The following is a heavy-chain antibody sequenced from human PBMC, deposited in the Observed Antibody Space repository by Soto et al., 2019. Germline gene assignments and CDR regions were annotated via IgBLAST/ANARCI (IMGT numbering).Heavy chain of an antibody. CDR3: ATDGVTVKATNDY. CDR2: IKSKAHGGTT. D-gene: IGHD1-1*01. Sequence: GGSLRLSCAASGFTFTNAWMNWVRQAPGKGLEWVGRIKSKAHGGTTEYATLVKGRFTISRDDSKSTLYLQMNSLKTEDTAVYYCATDGVTVKATNDYWGQGTLVTVSS. V-gene: IGHV3-15*07. CDR1: GFTFTNAW. J-gene: IGHJ4*02.